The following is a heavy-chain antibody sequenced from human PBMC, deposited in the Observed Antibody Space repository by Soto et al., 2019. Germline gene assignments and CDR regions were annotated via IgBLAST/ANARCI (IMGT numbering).Heavy chain of an antibody. D-gene: IGHD1-1*01. Sequence: PGESLKISCRGSGYSFISYWIGWVRQMPGKGLEWMGIIYPGDSDTRYSPSFQGQVTISADKSISTAYLQWSSLKASDTAMYYCARHVATGTVLPYYGMDVWGQGTTVTVSS. V-gene: IGHV5-51*01. CDR3: ARHVATGTVLPYYGMDV. J-gene: IGHJ6*02. CDR1: GYSFISYW. CDR2: IYPGDSDT.